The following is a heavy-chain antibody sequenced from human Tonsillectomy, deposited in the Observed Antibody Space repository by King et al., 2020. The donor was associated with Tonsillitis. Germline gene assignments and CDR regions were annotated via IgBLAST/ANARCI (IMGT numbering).Heavy chain of an antibody. J-gene: IGHJ3*02. V-gene: IGHV4-59*08. CDR1: GGSISSYY. CDR3: ARFQVGGPGGVRAFDI. D-gene: IGHD3-16*01. Sequence: QLQESGPGLVKPSETLSLTCTVSGGSISSYYWSWIRQPPGKGLEWIGYIYYSGSTNYNPSLKSRDTISVDTSKNQFSLTLSSVTAADPAVYYCARFQVGGPGGVRAFDIWGQGTMVTVSS. CDR2: IYYSGST.